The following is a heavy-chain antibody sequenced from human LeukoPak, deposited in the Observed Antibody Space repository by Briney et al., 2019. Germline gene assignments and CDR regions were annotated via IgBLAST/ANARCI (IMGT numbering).Heavy chain of an antibody. Sequence: SVTVSCKASGFTFTSSAMQWVRQARGQRLEWIGWIVVGSGNTNYAQKFQERVTITKDMSTSTAYMELSSLRSEDTAVYYCAAGDWNDPGGNWFDPWGQGTLVTVSS. J-gene: IGHJ5*02. V-gene: IGHV1-58*02. CDR2: IVVGSGNT. CDR3: AAGDWNDPGGNWFDP. CDR1: GFTFTSSA. D-gene: IGHD1-1*01.